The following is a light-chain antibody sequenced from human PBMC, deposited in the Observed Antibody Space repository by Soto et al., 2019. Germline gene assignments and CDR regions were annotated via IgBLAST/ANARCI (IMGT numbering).Light chain of an antibody. CDR1: QSISNY. CDR2: AAS. V-gene: IGKV1-39*01. J-gene: IGKJ4*01. CDR3: QKSYGTHLT. Sequence: DMEMTQSPSSLSASVGDRVTITCRASQSISNYLNWYQHKPGKVPKLLIYAASSLQSGVPTRFSGSGSGTHLNLTINSLQPEDFATYYCQKSYGTHLTFGGGTKIEIK.